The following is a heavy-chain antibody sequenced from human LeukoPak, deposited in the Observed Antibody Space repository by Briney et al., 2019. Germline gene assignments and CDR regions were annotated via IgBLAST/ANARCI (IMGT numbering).Heavy chain of an antibody. CDR1: GGSISSDYY. D-gene: IGHD3-10*01. J-gene: IGHJ5*02. V-gene: IGHV4-38-2*02. CDR3: ASLVIP. Sequence: SETLSLTCTVSGGSISSDYYWGWIRQPPGKGLEWIGSVSHSGITYYNSSLNSRVSIAVDTSKNQFSLKVNSVTAADTAVYYCASLVIPWGQGILVTVSS. CDR2: VSHSGIT.